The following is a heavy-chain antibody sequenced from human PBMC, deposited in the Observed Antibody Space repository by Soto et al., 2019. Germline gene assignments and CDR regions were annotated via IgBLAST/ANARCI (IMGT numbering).Heavy chain of an antibody. CDR3: ARTDYYDSSGQYYFDY. J-gene: IGHJ4*02. CDR2: ISSSSSYI. D-gene: IGHD3-22*01. Sequence: GGSLRLSCAASGFTFSSYSMNWVRQAPGKGLEWVSSISSSSSYIYYADSVKGRFTISRDNAKNSLYLQMNSLRAEDTAVYYCARTDYYDSSGQYYFDYWGQGTLVTVSS. CDR1: GFTFSSYS. V-gene: IGHV3-21*01.